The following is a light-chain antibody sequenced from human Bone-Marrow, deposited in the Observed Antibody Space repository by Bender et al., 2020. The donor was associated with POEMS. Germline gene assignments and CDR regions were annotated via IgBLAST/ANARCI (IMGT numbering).Light chain of an antibody. J-gene: IGLJ3*02. CDR3: AVWDDSLTGVV. V-gene: IGLV1-47*01. Sequence: QSVLTQPPSASGTPGQRVTISCSGSSSNIGSNYVYWYQQFPGAAPKVLIYRNSERPSGVPDRFSGSRSGTSGSLAIRGLRSEDEADYYCAVWDDSLTGVVFGGGTKLTVL. CDR2: RNS. CDR1: SSNIGSNY.